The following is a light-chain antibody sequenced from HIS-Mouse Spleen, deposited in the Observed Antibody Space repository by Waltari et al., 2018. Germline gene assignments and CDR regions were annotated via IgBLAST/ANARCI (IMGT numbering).Light chain of an antibody. J-gene: IGLJ1*01. CDR2: DVS. Sequence: QSALTQPRSVSGSPGQSVTISCTGTRSDVGGSNYVSWYQQHPGKAPKLMIYDVSKRPSGVPDRFSGSKSGNTASLTISGLQAEDEADYYCCSYAGSYTGVFGTGTKVTVL. V-gene: IGLV2-11*01. CDR3: CSYAGSYTGV. CDR1: RSDVGGSNY.